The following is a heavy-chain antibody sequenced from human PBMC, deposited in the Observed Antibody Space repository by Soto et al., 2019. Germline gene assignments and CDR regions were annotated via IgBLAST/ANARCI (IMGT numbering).Heavy chain of an antibody. V-gene: IGHV3-23*01. CDR1: GFTFSSYA. J-gene: IGHJ6*02. CDR2: ISGSGGST. D-gene: IGHD3-3*01. CDR3: AKDLDFDYYYYGIDV. Sequence: GGSLRLSCAASGFTFSSYAMSWVRQAPGKGLEWVSAISGSGGSTYYADSVKGRFTISRDNSKNTLYLQMNSLRAEDTAVYYCAKDLDFDYYYYGIDVWGPGTTVTVYS.